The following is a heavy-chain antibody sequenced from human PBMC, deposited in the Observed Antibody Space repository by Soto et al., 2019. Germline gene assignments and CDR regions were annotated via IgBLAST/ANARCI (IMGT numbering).Heavy chain of an antibody. J-gene: IGHJ3*02. CDR3: TAEGGGGSWGASEI. D-gene: IGHD2-15*01. V-gene: IGHV3-15*01. Sequence: EVQLVESGGGLVKPGGSLRLSCAASEFTFSNAWMSWVRQAPGKGLQWVGRIKSQTAGGITDYAAPVKGRFTISRDDSENTLNLQMKGVKTEETAIYYCTAEGGGGSWGASEIWGQGTMVTVSS. CDR2: IKSQTAGGIT. CDR1: EFTFSNAW.